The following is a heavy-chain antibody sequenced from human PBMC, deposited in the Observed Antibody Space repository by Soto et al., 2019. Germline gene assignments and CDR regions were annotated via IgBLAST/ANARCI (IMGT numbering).Heavy chain of an antibody. J-gene: IGHJ6*03. Sequence: SVKVSCKASGGTFSIYTISWVLQAPGQGLEWMGRIIPILGIANYAQKFQGRVTITADKSTSTAYMELSSLRSEDTAVYYCARGAYCSGGSCYHRYYYYYMDVWGKGSTGT. CDR1: GGTFSIYT. V-gene: IGHV1-69*02. D-gene: IGHD2-15*01. CDR2: IIPILGIA. CDR3: ARGAYCSGGSCYHRYYYYYMDV.